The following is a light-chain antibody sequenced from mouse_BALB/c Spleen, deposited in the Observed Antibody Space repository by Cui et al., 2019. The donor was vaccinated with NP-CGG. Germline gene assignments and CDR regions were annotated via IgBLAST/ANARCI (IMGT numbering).Light chain of an antibody. CDR1: TGVVTTSNY. V-gene: IGLV1*01. CDR2: GTN. J-gene: IGLJ1*01. CDR3: ALWYSNHWV. Sequence: QAVVTQESALTPSPGEAVTLTCRPSTGVVTTSNYANWVQEKPDHLFTGLIGGTNNRAPGVPARFSGSLIGDKAALTITGAQTEDETIYFCALWYSNHWVFGGGTKLTVL.